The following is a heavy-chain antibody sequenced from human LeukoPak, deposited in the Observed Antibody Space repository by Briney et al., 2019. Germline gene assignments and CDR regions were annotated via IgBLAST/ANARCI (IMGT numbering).Heavy chain of an antibody. CDR1: GLTFSTYA. CDR3: ATDPPYGGYHYYYYMDV. J-gene: IGHJ6*03. Sequence: GGSLRLSCAASGLTFSTYAMSWVRQAPGKGLAWVSSISGSGGTTYYADSVKGRFTISRDNSKNTLYLQMNSLRAEDTAVYYCATDPPYGGYHYYYYMDVWGKGTTVTVSS. CDR2: ISGSGGTT. V-gene: IGHV3-23*01. D-gene: IGHD4/OR15-4a*01.